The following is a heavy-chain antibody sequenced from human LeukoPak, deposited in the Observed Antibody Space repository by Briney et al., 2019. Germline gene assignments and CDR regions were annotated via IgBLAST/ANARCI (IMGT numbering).Heavy chain of an antibody. J-gene: IGHJ3*02. V-gene: IGHV3-9*01. CDR3: AKAPYYYDSSGYSSAFDI. CDR2: ISWNSGSI. CDR1: GFTFDDYA. Sequence: GGSLRLSCAASGFTFDDYAMHWVRQAPGKGLEWVSGISWNSGSIGYADSVKGRFTISRDNAKNSLYLQMNSLRAEDTALYYCAKAPYYYDSSGYSSAFDIWGQGTMVTVSS. D-gene: IGHD3-22*01.